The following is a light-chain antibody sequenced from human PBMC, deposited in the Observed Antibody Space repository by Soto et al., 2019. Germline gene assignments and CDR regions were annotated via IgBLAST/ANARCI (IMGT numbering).Light chain of an antibody. CDR2: DVN. CDR3: CSYTSGSTYV. V-gene: IGLV2-14*01. CDR1: SSDVGGYNY. Sequence: QSALTQPASVSGSPGQSITISCTGTSSDVGGYNYVSWYQQHPGKAPKLMIYDVNNRPSGVSNRFSGSKSGNTASLTISGLQAEDEADFYCCSYTSGSTYVFGTRTKLTVL. J-gene: IGLJ1*01.